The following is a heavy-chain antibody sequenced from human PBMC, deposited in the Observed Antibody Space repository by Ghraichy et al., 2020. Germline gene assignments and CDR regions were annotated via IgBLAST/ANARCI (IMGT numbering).Heavy chain of an antibody. V-gene: IGHV1-18*01. CDR1: GFTFTNYG. CDR2: INAYNGNT. J-gene: IGHJ5*02. CDR3: ARGHSSGEQNWFDH. Sequence: ASVKVSCKASGFTFTNYGFTWVRQAPGQGLEWMGWINAYNGNTNYAQKLQGRVTMTTDTSTSTAYLELRSLRSDDTAVYYCARGHSSGEQNWFDHWGQGTLVTVSS. D-gene: IGHD3-22*01.